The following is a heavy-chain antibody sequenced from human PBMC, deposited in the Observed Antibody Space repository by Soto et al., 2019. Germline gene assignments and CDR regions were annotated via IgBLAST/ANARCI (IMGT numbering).Heavy chain of an antibody. D-gene: IGHD4-4*01. J-gene: IGHJ4*02. V-gene: IGHV4-59*01. Sequence: ASETLSLTCTVSGGSISSYSWSWIRQPPGKGLEWVGSIYYSGSTTYNPSLKSRVTISVNTSNNQFSLKLSTGTAADTAVYYCGRDPSNYFDYWGQGTLVTVSS. CDR3: GRDPSNYFDY. CDR1: GGSISSYS. CDR2: IYYSGST.